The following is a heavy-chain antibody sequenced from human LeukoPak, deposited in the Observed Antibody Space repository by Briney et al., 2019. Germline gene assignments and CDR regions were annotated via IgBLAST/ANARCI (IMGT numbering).Heavy chain of an antibody. CDR2: INHSGST. Sequence: SETLSLTCAVYGGSFSGYYWSWIRQPPGKGLEWIGEINHSGSTNYNPSLKSRVTISVDTSKNQFSLKLSSVTAADTAVYYCARHGGHRVRSNYYCYYTDVWGKGTTVTISS. CDR3: ARHGGHRVRSNYYCYYTDV. D-gene: IGHD3-10*01. J-gene: IGHJ6*03. CDR1: GGSFSGYY. V-gene: IGHV4-34*01.